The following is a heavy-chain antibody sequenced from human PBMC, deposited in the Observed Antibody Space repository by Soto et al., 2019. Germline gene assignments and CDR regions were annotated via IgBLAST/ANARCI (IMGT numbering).Heavy chain of an antibody. V-gene: IGHV3-23*01. Sequence: PGLSLRLSCATSGLTFSNYAMSWVRQAPGGGLEWVSSMSGSSSTTYYADSVRGRFTISRDRSKNTLYLQMSSLRAEDTALYYCAKNQERELPRVIDFWGQGTLVTAPQ. CDR3: AKNQERELPRVIDF. D-gene: IGHD1-7*01. CDR1: GLTFSNYA. CDR2: MSGSSSTT. J-gene: IGHJ4*02.